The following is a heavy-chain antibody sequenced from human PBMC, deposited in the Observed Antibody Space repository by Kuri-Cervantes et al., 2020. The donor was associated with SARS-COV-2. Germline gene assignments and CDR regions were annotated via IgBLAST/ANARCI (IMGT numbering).Heavy chain of an antibody. CDR1: RDTFTTFG. V-gene: IGHV1-69*13. D-gene: IGHD4-23*01. J-gene: IGHJ4*02. CDR3: ARDVGYGGSSELDITYFDL. CDR2: IIPFFGTP. Sequence: SVKVSCKASRDTFTTFGFSWVRQAPGQGLEWMGGIIPFFGTPSYAQRFEGRVTITADEPTRTVYMEMSSLTLEDTAVYFCARDVGYGGSSELDITYFDLWGQGTLVTVSS.